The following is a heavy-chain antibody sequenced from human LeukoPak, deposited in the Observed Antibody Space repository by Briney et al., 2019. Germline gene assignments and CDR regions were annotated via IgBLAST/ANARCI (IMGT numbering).Heavy chain of an antibody. D-gene: IGHD1-26*01. CDR2: MNQEGREK. CDR1: GFTFSSYW. V-gene: IGHV3-7*01. CDR3: GRGGELLRPADY. J-gene: IGHJ4*02. Sequence: PGGPLRLSCAASGFTFSSYWVSWVRHARGEALEGVANMNQEGREKYYVAPMNGRFTISRDNATNTLYQQMNNLSAEDRAVYYCGRGGELLRPADYWGQGTLVTVSS.